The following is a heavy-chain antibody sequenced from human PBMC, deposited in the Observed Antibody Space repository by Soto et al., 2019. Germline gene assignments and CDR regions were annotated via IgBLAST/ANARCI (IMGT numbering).Heavy chain of an antibody. Sequence: PSETLSLTCTVSGGSISSYYWSWIRQPPGKGLEWIGYIYYSGSTNYNPSLKSRVTMSVDTSKNQFSLKLSSVTAADTAVYYCARDNGREQYYDSSGYWYYFDYWGQGTLVTVS. J-gene: IGHJ4*02. CDR2: IYYSGST. CDR3: ARDNGREQYYDSSGYWYYFDY. CDR1: GGSISSYY. D-gene: IGHD3-22*01. V-gene: IGHV4-59*01.